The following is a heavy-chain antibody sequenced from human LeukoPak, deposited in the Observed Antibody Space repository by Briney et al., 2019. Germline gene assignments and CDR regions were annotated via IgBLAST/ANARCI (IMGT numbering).Heavy chain of an antibody. CDR2: INPNSGGT. D-gene: IGHD5-18*01. CDR1: GYTFTGYY. CDR3: ARDPFEYSYGSGDY. J-gene: IGHJ4*02. V-gene: IGHV1-2*02. Sequence: ASVTVSCKASGYTFTGYYMHWVRQAPGQGLEWMGWINPNSGGTNDAQKFQGRVTMTRDTSTSTAYMELRRLRSDDTAVYYCARDPFEYSYGSGDYWGQGTLVTVSS.